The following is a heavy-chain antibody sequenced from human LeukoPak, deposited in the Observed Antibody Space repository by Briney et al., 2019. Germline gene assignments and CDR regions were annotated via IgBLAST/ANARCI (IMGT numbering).Heavy chain of an antibody. CDR1: GYRFTSYW. J-gene: IGHJ3*02. Sequence: NAGESLKISCQGSGYRFTSYWIGWVGQMPGKGLEWMGIIYPVDSDTRYSPSFQGQVTISADKSISTAYLQWSSLKAWDTARYYVARAADCCGGSGHLEGADAFDIWGQGPMVTASS. D-gene: IGHD2-15*01. CDR2: IYPVDSDT. CDR3: ARAADCCGGSGHLEGADAFDI. V-gene: IGHV5-51*01.